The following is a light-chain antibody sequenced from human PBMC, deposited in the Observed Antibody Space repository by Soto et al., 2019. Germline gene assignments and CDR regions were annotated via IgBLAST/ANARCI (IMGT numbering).Light chain of an antibody. J-gene: IGKJ5*01. Sequence: IQLTQSPSSLSASIGDRVTITCRASQGISSFLAWYQQKPGKAPKLLIYAASTLQSGIPSRFSGSGSGTDFTLTFSSLHPEDFATYYCQQLNIDSYPITFGQGTRLEI. V-gene: IGKV1-9*01. CDR3: QQLNIDSYPIT. CDR2: AAS. CDR1: QGISSF.